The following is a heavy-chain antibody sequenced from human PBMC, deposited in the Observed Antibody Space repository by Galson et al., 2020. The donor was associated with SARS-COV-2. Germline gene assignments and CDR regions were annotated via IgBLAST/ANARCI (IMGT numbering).Heavy chain of an antibody. CDR3: AKFRDFLDFRGGYYTMDI. CDR2: ISYEGSKQ. Sequence: GGSLRLSCVAGGFSFNNFGMHWVRQAPGKGLEWVALISYEGSKQYYADSVKGRFTISKDSSRNTLFLSMNSLRPEDTAVYYCAKFRDFLDFRGGYYTMDIWGRGTSVTVSS. CDR1: GFSFNNFG. D-gene: IGHD3-3*01. J-gene: IGHJ6*02. V-gene: IGHV3-30*18.